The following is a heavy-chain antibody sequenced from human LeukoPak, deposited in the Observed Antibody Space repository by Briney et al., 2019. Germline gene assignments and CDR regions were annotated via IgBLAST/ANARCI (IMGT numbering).Heavy chain of an antibody. Sequence: GGSLRLSCAASGFIFSGSEMNWVRQAPGKRLEWISGISSSGTTRYYADSAKGRFTISRDNANHSLYLQMNSLSAEDTAVYYCAREDYDSSGYSTLKRFDPWGQGTLVTVSS. V-gene: IGHV3-48*03. CDR3: AREDYDSSGYSTLKRFDP. CDR1: GFIFSGSE. CDR2: ISSSGTTR. J-gene: IGHJ5*01. D-gene: IGHD3-22*01.